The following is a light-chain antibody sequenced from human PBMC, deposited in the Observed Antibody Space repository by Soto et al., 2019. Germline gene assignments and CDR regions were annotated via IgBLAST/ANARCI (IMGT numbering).Light chain of an antibody. CDR3: MSYTSSSTLFV. CDR1: SSDVGGYNY. CDR2: EVS. J-gene: IGLJ1*01. Sequence: QSVLTQPASVSGSPGQSITISCTGSSSDVGGYNYVSWYQQLAGKAPKLMIDEVSNRPSGVSNRFSGYKSGNTASLTISGLRAEDDADYYCMSYTSSSTLFVFGTGTKVTVL. V-gene: IGLV2-14*03.